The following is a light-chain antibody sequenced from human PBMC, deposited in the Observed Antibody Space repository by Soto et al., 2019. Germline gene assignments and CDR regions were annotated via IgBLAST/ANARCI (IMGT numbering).Light chain of an antibody. V-gene: IGLV2-11*01. CDR2: DVS. J-gene: IGLJ1*01. CDR3: CSYAGRYTYI. CDR1: SSDVGGYNY. Sequence: QSVLTQPRSVSGSPGQSVTISCAGTSSDVGGYNYVSWYQQHPGKAPKLMIYDVSKRPSGVPDRFSGSKSGNTASLTISGLQAEDEADYYRCSYAGRYTYIFATGTKVTVL.